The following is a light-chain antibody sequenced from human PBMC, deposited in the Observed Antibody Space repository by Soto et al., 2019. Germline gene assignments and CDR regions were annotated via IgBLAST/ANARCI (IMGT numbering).Light chain of an antibody. V-gene: IGLV2-14*01. CDR3: SSYTSSSTKV. CDR2: DVS. Sequence: QSALTQPASVSGSPGQSITIPCTGTSSDVGGYNYVSWYQQHPGKAPKLIIYDVSSRPSGVSHRFSGSKSGSAASLTISGLQAEDEADYYCSSYTSSSTKVFGGGTKVTVL. CDR1: SSDVGGYNY. J-gene: IGLJ2*01.